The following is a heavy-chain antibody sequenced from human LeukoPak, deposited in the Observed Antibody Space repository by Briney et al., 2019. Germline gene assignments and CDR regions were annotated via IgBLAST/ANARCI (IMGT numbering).Heavy chain of an antibody. CDR3: ATYRQVLLPFES. Sequence: PGGSLRLSCAASGFTFSTFAMIWVRQPPGKGLEWVSSIFPSGDEIHYADSVRGRFTISRDNSKSTLSLQMSRLRAEDTAMYYCATYRQVLLPFESWGQGTLVTVSS. CDR2: IFPSGDEI. J-gene: IGHJ4*02. V-gene: IGHV3-23*01. D-gene: IGHD2-8*02. CDR1: GFTFSTFA.